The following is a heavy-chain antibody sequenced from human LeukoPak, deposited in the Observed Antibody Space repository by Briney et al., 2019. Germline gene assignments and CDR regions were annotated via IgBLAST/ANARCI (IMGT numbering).Heavy chain of an antibody. D-gene: IGHD2-2*02. CDR3: ARGYDCSSSSCYTLFDL. CDR2: INDSGST. V-gene: IGHV4-34*01. CDR1: DGSFSGYY. J-gene: IGHJ4*02. Sequence: PSETLSLTCAVYDGSFSGYYWSWIRQPSGKGLEWIGEINDSGSTNYNPSLKSRFTISVDTSKNQFSLKLSCVTAADTAVYYCARGYDCSSSSCYTLFDLWGQGTLVTVSS.